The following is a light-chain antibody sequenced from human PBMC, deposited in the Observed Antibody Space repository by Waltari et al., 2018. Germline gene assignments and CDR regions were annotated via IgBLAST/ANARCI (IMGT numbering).Light chain of an antibody. V-gene: IGLV2-8*01. CDR1: SSDLGSYNY. CDR3: SSYAGIKNYVL. CDR2: GVT. J-gene: IGLJ2*01. Sequence: QSALTQPPSASGSPGQSVIISCTGTSSDLGSYNYVPWYQQHPGRAPKLIIHGVTHRPSGVPERFSASKSGNTASLTVSGLQAEDEAKYYCSSYAGIKNYVLFGGGTQLTVL.